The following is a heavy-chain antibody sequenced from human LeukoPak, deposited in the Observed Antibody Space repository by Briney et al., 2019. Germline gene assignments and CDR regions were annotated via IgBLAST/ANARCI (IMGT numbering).Heavy chain of an antibody. J-gene: IGHJ4*02. D-gene: IGHD3-10*01. CDR3: ARVTYGSGTYGAFDY. V-gene: IGHV3-23*01. CDR1: GFTFSSYA. Sequence: GGSLRLSCAASGFTFSSYAMSWVRQAPGKGLEWVSAISGSGGSTYYADSVKGRFTVSRDNSKNTLYLQMNSLRAEDTAVYYCARVTYGSGTYGAFDYWGQGTLVTVSS. CDR2: ISGSGGST.